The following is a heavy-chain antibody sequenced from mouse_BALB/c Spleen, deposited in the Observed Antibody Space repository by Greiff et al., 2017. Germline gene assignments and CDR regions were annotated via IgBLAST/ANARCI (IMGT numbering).Heavy chain of an antibody. CDR1: GYTFTSYW. V-gene: IGHV1S81*02. CDR2: INPSNGRT. J-gene: IGHJ4*01. CDR3: ARSGKGAMDY. Sequence: QVQLQQPGAELVKPGASVKLSCTASGYTFTSYWMHWVKQRPGQGLEWIGEINPSNGRTNYTEKFKSKATLTVDKSSSTAYMQLSSLTSEDSAVYYCARSGKGAMDYWGQGTSVTVSA. D-gene: IGHD2-1*01.